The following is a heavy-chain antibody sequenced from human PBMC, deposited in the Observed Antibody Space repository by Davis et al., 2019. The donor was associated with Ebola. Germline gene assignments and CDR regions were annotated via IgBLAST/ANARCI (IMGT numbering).Heavy chain of an antibody. CDR3: AKGWLKGGFAY. CDR2: TGFSSNWYT. J-gene: IGHJ4*02. V-gene: IGHV6-1*01. CDR1: VDSVSMNSAG. D-gene: IGHD5-24*01. Sequence: HSQTLSLTCAISVDSVSMNSAGWNWIRQSPSRGLEWLGRTGFSSNWYTDYATSVKGRIIITADASKNQFSLQLNSVTPDDTAVYYCAKGWLKGGFAYWGQGVRVTVSS.